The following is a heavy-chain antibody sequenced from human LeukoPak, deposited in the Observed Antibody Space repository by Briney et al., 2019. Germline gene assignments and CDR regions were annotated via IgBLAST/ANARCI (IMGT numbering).Heavy chain of an antibody. Sequence: GGSLRLSCAASGFTFSSYWMSWVRQAPGKGLEWVANIKQDGSEKYYVDSVKGRFTISRDNAKNSLYLQMNSLRAEDTAVYYCARDCYDILTGYFLFDYWGQGTLVTVSS. D-gene: IGHD3-9*01. CDR1: GFTFSSYW. V-gene: IGHV3-7*03. CDR3: ARDCYDILTGYFLFDY. CDR2: IKQDGSEK. J-gene: IGHJ4*02.